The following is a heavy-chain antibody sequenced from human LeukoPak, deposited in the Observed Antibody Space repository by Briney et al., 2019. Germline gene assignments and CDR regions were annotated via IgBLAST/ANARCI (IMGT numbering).Heavy chain of an antibody. CDR3: ARQGAGTARSFDS. D-gene: IGHD6-6*01. Sequence: SETLSLTCTVSGGSISSSSYYWGWIRQPPGKGLEWIGSIYYSGSTYYNPSRKSRVTISVDTSKNQFSLKLSSVTAADTAVYYCARQGAGTARSFDSWGQGTLVTVSS. CDR1: GGSISSSSYY. J-gene: IGHJ4*02. V-gene: IGHV4-39*01. CDR2: IYYSGST.